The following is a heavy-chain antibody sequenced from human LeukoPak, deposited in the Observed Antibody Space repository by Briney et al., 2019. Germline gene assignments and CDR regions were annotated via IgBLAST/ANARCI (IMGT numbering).Heavy chain of an antibody. CDR1: GFTFSSYA. D-gene: IGHD2-15*01. J-gene: IGHJ4*02. V-gene: IGHV3-23*01. CDR2: ISGSGGST. Sequence: GGALRLSCAASGFTFSSYAMSWVRPAPGKGLEWVSGISGSGGSTYYADSVKGRFTISRDNSKNTLYLQMNSLRAEDTAVYYCAKDLHRNIVVVVAATPFDYWGQGTLVTVSS. CDR3: AKDLHRNIVVVVAATPFDY.